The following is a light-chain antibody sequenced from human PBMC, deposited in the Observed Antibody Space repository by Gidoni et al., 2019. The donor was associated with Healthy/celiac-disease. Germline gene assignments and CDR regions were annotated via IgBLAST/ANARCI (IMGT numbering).Light chain of an antibody. J-gene: IGKJ1*01. V-gene: IGKV3-11*01. Sequence: EIVLTQSPATLSLSPGERATLSCRASQSVSSSLAWYQQKPGQAPRLLIYDASNRATGIPARFSGSGSGTDFTLTISSLEPEDFAVYYCQQRSNWWTFXQXTKVEIK. CDR1: QSVSSS. CDR3: QQRSNWWT. CDR2: DAS.